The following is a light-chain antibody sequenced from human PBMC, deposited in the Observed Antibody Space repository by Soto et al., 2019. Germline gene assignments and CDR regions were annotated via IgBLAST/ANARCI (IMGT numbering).Light chain of an antibody. Sequence: DIQMTQSPSTLSASVGDRVTVTCRASQSISSRLAWYQQKPGKAPQILIYKASSLESGVPARFSGSGSGTEVTLTLSSLEPEEFATYYCHQYRSYPWTFGQGTKVEIK. CDR1: QSISSR. V-gene: IGKV1-5*03. CDR3: HQYRSYPWT. CDR2: KAS. J-gene: IGKJ1*01.